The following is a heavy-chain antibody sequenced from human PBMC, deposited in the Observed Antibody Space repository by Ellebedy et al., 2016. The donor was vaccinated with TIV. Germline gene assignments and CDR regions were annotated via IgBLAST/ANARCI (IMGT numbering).Heavy chain of an antibody. CDR2: VYYSGST. V-gene: IGHV4-31*03. Sequence: MPSETLSLTCTVSGDSISSGGYYWSWIRQHPGKGLEWIGYVYYSGSTYYNPSLKSRVTMSADTSKNQFSLKLSSLAAADTAVYYCARGYAFDIWGQGTLVTVSS. J-gene: IGHJ3*02. CDR1: GDSISSGGYY. CDR3: ARGYAFDI.